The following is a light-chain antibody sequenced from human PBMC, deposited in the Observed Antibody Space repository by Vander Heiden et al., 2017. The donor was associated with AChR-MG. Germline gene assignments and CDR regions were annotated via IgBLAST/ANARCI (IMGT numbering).Light chain of an antibody. CDR1: QDINNY. CDR3: QHLDSLPLT. V-gene: IGKV1-33*01. Sequence: DIQMTQSPSSLSASVGDRVTITCQASQDINNYLNWYQQRPGKAPKLLIYDASTLETGVPSRFSGGGSGTDFTFTISSLQPEDFATYYCQHLDSLPLTFGGGTKVEIK. CDR2: DAS. J-gene: IGKJ4*01.